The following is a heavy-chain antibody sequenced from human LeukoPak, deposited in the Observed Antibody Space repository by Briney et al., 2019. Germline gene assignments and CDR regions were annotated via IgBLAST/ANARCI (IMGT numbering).Heavy chain of an antibody. V-gene: IGHV4-34*01. D-gene: IGHD2-15*01. CDR2: INHSGST. CDR1: GGSFSGYY. Sequence: SETLPLTCAVYGGSFSGYYWGWIRQPPGKGLEWIGEINHSGSTNYNPSLKSRVTISVDTSKNQFSLKLSSVTAADTAVYYCARVGGYCSGGSCYSAGENAFDIWGQGTMVTVSS. J-gene: IGHJ3*02. CDR3: ARVGGYCSGGSCYSAGENAFDI.